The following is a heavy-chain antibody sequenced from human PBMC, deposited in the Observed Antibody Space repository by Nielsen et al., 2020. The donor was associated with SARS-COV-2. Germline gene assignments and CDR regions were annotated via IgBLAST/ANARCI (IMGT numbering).Heavy chain of an antibody. V-gene: IGHV3-15*01. CDR3: VTDRRVVGADTDC. CDR1: GFTFSNAS. J-gene: IGHJ4*02. D-gene: IGHD1-26*01. CDR2: IKSKTDGGTT. Sequence: GESLKISCAAFGFTFSNASMSWVRQAPGKGLEWVGRIKSKTDGGTTDYAAPAKGRFTISRDDSKNTLYLQMNSLNTEDTAVYYCVTDRRVVGADTDCWGQGTLVTVSS.